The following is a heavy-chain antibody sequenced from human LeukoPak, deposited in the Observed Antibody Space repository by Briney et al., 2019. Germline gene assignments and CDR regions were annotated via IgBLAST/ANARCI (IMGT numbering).Heavy chain of an antibody. J-gene: IGHJ5*02. CDR1: GFTFSSYG. CDR2: INEGGSLK. D-gene: IGHD6-19*01. CDR3: ARVGKNGWDFDH. V-gene: IGHV3-7*01. Sequence: GGSLRLSCSASGFTFSSYGMTWVRQAPGKGLEWVTIINEGGSLKYYVDSVKGRVTSSRDNTKNSLYLQMSTLRVEDTAVYYCARVGKNGWDFDHWGQGTLVTVSS.